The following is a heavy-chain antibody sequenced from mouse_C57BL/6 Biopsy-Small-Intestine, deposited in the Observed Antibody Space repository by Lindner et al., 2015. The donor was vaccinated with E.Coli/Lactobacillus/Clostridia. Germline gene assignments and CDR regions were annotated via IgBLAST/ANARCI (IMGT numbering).Heavy chain of an antibody. CDR2: VDPETGGT. CDR3: TRGYYYGSGLFDY. Sequence: VQLQESGAELVRPGASVTLSCKASGYTFTDYEMHWVKQTPVHGLEWIGAVDPETGGTAYSQKFKDEAILTADKSSSTAYMEIRSLTSEDSAVYYCTRGYYYGSGLFDYWGQGTTLTVSS. J-gene: IGHJ2*01. CDR1: GYTFTDYE. D-gene: IGHD1-1*01. V-gene: IGHV1-15*01.